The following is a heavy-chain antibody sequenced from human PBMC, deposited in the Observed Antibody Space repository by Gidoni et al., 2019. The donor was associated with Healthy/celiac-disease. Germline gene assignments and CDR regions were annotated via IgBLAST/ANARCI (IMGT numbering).Heavy chain of an antibody. Sequence: EVQLVESGRGSVQHGGSLRVSCAASGFTCSSYELNWVRQAPRKGLELVSYISSSGSTIYYADSVKGRFTISRDNAKNSLYLQMNSLRAEDTSVYYCARVLSASGYSSGWYYYYCGMDVWGQGTTVTVSS. CDR1: GFTCSSYE. J-gene: IGHJ6*02. V-gene: IGHV3-48*03. CDR3: ARVLSASGYSSGWYYYYCGMDV. D-gene: IGHD6-19*01. CDR2: ISSSGSTI.